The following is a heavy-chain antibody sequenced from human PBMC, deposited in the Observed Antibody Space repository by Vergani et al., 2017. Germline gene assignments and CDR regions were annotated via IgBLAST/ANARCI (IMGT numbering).Heavy chain of an antibody. Sequence: QITLKESGPTLVKPTQTLTLTCTFSGFSLSTSGVGVGWIRQPPGKALEWLALIYWDDDKRYSPSLKSMPTITKDTSKNQVVLTMTNMDPVDTATYSCARRPTPHVDTAMVAYFDYWGQGTLVTVSS. J-gene: IGHJ4*02. D-gene: IGHD5-18*01. CDR2: IYWDDDK. V-gene: IGHV2-5*02. CDR3: ARRPTPHVDTAMVAYFDY. CDR1: GFSLSTSGVG.